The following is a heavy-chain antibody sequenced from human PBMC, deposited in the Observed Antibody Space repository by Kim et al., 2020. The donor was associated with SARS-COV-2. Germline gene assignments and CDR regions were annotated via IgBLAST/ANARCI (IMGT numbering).Heavy chain of an antibody. D-gene: IGHD3-10*01. Sequence: SETLSLTCAVSGGSISSSNWWRWVRQPPGTGLEWIGEIYHSGSTNYNPSLKSRVTISVDKSKNQFSLKLSSVTAADTAVYYCASLMVRGVINWFDPWGQGTLVTVSS. CDR2: IYHSGST. CDR1: GGSISSSNW. V-gene: IGHV4-4*02. CDR3: ASLMVRGVINWFDP. J-gene: IGHJ5*02.